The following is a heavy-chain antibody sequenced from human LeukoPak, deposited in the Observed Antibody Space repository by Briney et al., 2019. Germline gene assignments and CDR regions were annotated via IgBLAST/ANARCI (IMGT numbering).Heavy chain of an antibody. CDR3: ARARGYGSMIRAFDI. V-gene: IGHV3-23*01. Sequence: GGSLRLSCTASGFTFSNYTMSWVRQAPGKGLEWVSTISGSDGSTYYADSVKGRFTISRDNSKNTLYLQMNSLRVEDTAIYYCARARGYGSMIRAFDISGHGTMVTVSS. J-gene: IGHJ3*02. CDR2: ISGSDGST. D-gene: IGHD3-10*01. CDR1: GFTFSNYT.